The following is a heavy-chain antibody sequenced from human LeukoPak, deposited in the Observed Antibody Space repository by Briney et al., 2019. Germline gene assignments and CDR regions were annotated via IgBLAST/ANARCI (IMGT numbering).Heavy chain of an antibody. CDR2: IIPIFGTA. CDR1: GGTFSSYA. Sequence: ASVKVSCKASGGTFSSYAISWVRQAPGEGLEWMGGIIPIFGTANYAQKFQGRVTITADESTSTAYMELSSLRSEDTAVYYCARDSSVVDTATYTADFDYWGQGTLVTVSS. CDR3: ARDSSVVDTATYTADFDY. J-gene: IGHJ4*02. D-gene: IGHD5-18*01. V-gene: IGHV1-69*01.